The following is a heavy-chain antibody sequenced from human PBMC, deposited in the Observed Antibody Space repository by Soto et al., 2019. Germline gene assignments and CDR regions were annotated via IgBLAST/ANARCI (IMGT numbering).Heavy chain of an antibody. CDR2: IFHTGAT. J-gene: IGHJ4*02. CDR1: GGSITSSSFY. Sequence: SETLSLTCTVSGGSITSSSFYWGWIRQPPGKGLEWIGHIFHTGATYYNPTLKSRLRMSVDTSKDQFSLNLSSVTATDTAVYSCARPRIVPTINFDYWGQGTLVTVYS. CDR3: ARPRIVPTINFDY. D-gene: IGHD1-26*01. V-gene: IGHV4-39*01.